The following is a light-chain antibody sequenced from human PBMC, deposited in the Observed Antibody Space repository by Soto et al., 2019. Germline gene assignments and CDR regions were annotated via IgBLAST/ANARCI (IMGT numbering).Light chain of an antibody. V-gene: IGLV2-14*01. CDR3: SSYTSSSTSCV. CDR2: DVS. Sequence: QSALTQPASVSGSPGQSITISCTGSSSDVGGYDYVSWYQQHPGKPPKLMIYDVSNRPSGVSDRFSGSKSGNTASLTISGLQAEDEADYYSSSYTSSSTSCVFGTGTKVTVL. J-gene: IGLJ1*01. CDR1: SSDVGGYDY.